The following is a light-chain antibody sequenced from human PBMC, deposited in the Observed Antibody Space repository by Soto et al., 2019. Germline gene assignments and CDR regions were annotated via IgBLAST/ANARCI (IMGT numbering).Light chain of an antibody. V-gene: IGLV3-9*01. J-gene: IGLJ2*01. Sequence: YELTQPLSVSVALGQTARITCGGNNIGSKNVHWYQQKPGQAPVLVIYRDSNRPSGIPERFSGSNSGNTATLTISRAQAGDEADYYCQVWDSSTVVFGGGTKLTVL. CDR3: QVWDSSTVV. CDR1: NIGSKN. CDR2: RDS.